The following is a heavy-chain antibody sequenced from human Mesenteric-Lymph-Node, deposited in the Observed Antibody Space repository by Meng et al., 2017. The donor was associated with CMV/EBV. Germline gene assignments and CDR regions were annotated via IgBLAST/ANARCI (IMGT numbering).Heavy chain of an antibody. CDR3: AKEGIYCSSTSCYMAGGGSDYYYGMDV. J-gene: IGHJ6*02. CDR1: GFTFSSYG. D-gene: IGHD2-2*02. V-gene: IGHV3-33*06. CDR2: IWYDGSNK. Sequence: GESLKISCAASGFTFSSYGMHWVRQAPGKGLEWVAVIWYDGSNKYYADSVKGRFTISRDNSKNTLYLQMNSLRAEDTAVYYCAKEGIYCSSTSCYMAGGGSDYYYGMDVWGQGTTVTVSS.